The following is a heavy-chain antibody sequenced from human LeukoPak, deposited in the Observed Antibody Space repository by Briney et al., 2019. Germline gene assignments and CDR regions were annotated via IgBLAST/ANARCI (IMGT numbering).Heavy chain of an antibody. V-gene: IGHV1-69*01. CDR3: ARVKPEGYSYGSPQYYFDY. J-gene: IGHJ4*02. D-gene: IGHD5-18*01. CDR2: IISIFGTA. Sequence: QFPSKASAGASSSYAISCGRQAPGQPLEWMGGIISIFGTATCRKKFQGRVMNSADESPSTAYMELSSLRSEDTAVYYCARVKPEGYSYGSPQYYFDYWGQGTLVTVSS. CDR1: AGASSSYA.